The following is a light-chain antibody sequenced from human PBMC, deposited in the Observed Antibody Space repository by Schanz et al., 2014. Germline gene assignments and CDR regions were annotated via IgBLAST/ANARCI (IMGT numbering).Light chain of an antibody. CDR1: QTVSSNS. CDR3: QQYGSSLYT. Sequence: EIVLTQSPDTLSLSPGERATLSCRASQTVSSNSLAWYQQKPGQSPRLLIYGASSRATGIPDRFSGSGSGTDFTLTISRLEPEDFAVYYCQQYGSSLYTFGQGTKLEIK. J-gene: IGKJ2*01. CDR2: GAS. V-gene: IGKV3-20*01.